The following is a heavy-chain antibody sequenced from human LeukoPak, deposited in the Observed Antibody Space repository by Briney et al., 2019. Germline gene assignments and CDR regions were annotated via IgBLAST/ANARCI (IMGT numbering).Heavy chain of an antibody. CDR3: ARDSPTGPSFDY. J-gene: IGHJ4*02. V-gene: IGHV3-33*01. Sequence: GGSLRLSCAASGFTFSSYGMHWVRQAPGKGLEWVAVIWYDGSNKYYADSVKGRFTISRGNSKNTLYLQMNSLRAEDTAVYYCARDSPTGPSFDYWGQGTLVTVSS. CDR2: IWYDGSNK. CDR1: GFTFSSYG. D-gene: IGHD1-1*01.